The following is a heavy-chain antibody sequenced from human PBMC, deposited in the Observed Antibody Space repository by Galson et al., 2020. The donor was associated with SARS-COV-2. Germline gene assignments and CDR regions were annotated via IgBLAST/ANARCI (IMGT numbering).Heavy chain of an antibody. Sequence: TGGSLRLSCEASGFNFNDYAMHWVRQVPGKGLEWVSGITWDSGRTGYADSVKGRFTISRDNAKSSLYLQMNSLRTEDTAFYYCVKDMSPSLVGAIGATDYWGQGILVTVSS. V-gene: IGHV3-9*01. J-gene: IGHJ4*02. CDR3: VKDMSPSLVGAIGATDY. CDR1: GFNFNDYA. CDR2: ITWDSGRT. D-gene: IGHD1-26*01.